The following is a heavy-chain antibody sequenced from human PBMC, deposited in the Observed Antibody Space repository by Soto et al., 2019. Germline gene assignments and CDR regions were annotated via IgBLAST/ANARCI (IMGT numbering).Heavy chain of an antibody. Sequence: GGSLRLSCAASGFTFSSYGMHWVRQAPGKGLEWVAVIWYDGSNKYYADSVKGRFTISRDNSKNTLYLQMNSLRAEDTAVYYCAREGLLEWLLPAYYGMDVWGQGTTVTVSS. CDR1: GFTFSSYG. CDR3: AREGLLEWLLPAYYGMDV. CDR2: IWYDGSNK. V-gene: IGHV3-33*01. D-gene: IGHD3-3*01. J-gene: IGHJ6*02.